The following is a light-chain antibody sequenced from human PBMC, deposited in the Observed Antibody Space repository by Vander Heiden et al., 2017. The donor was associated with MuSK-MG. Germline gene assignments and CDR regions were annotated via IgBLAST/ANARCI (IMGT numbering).Light chain of an antibody. V-gene: IGLV1-40*01. J-gene: IGLJ2*01. CDR2: GSS. Sequence: QSVLTQPPPVSGAPGQRVTISCTGSSSNIGAGYDAHWYQQLPGTAPKLLIYGSSNRPSGVPDRFSGSKSGTSASLAITGLQAEDEADYYCQSYDSSLSGSVFGGGTKLTVL. CDR1: SSNIGAGYD. CDR3: QSYDSSLSGSV.